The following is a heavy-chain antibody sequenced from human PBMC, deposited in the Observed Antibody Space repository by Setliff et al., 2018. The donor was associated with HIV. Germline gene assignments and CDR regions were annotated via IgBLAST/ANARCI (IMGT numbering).Heavy chain of an antibody. CDR3: ARAGAVMTAHFDF. CDR2: IIPVFGPP. V-gene: IGHV1-69*13. Sequence: ASVKVSCKTTGGTFNIFSITWVRQAPGQGLEWMGGIIPVFGPPNYAKKFQFRLTITADESTNTAYMELRRLISDDTAVYYCARAGAVMTAHFDFWGQGTLVTVSS. CDR1: GGTFNIFS. J-gene: IGHJ4*02. D-gene: IGHD2-21*02.